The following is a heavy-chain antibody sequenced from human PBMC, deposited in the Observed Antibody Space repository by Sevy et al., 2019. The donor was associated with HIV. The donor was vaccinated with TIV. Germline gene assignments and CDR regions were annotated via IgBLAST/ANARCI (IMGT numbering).Heavy chain of an antibody. J-gene: IGHJ3*01. CDR3: ARACTAAGYKSGPIDAFDV. D-gene: IGHD6-13*01. CDR1: GFTFSTYD. CDR2: IGSLLDT. V-gene: IGHV3-13*01. Sequence: GGSPRLSCAASGFTFSTYDMHWVRQVAGEGLEWVSGIGSLLDTYYAASVKGRFLISRDNAKNSLFLQMNSLRAGDTAIYYCARACTAAGYKSGPIDAFDVWGQGTVVTVSS.